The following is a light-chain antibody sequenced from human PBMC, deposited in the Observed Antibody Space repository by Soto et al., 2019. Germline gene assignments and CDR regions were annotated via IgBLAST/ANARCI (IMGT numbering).Light chain of an antibody. J-gene: IGKJ1*01. V-gene: IGKV3-11*01. Sequence: EIVLTQSPATLSLSPGERATLSCRASQSISKYLAWYQQKPGQAPRLLIYDSSNRATGIPARFSGSGSGTDFTLTISSLELEDFAVYYCQQRGNWPPTWTFGQGTKVEIK. CDR1: QSISKY. CDR3: QQRGNWPPTWT. CDR2: DSS.